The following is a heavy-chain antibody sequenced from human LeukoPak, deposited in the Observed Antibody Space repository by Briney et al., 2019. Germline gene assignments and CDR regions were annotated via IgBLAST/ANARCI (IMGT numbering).Heavy chain of an antibody. Sequence: SGPALVKPTQTLTLTCTFSGFSLSTSGMCVSWIRQPPGKALEWLARIDWDDDKYYSTSLKTRLTISKDTSKNQVVLTMTNMDPVDTATYYCARSEIFGVVKDAFDIWGQGTMVTVSS. J-gene: IGHJ3*02. D-gene: IGHD3-3*01. CDR3: ARSEIFGVVKDAFDI. CDR2: IDWDDDK. CDR1: GFSLSTSGMC. V-gene: IGHV2-70*11.